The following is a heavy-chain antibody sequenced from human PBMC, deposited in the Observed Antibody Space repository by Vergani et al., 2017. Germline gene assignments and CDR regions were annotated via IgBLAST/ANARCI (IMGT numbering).Heavy chain of an antibody. CDR3: ARGKRYYYGSGRPYNWFDP. D-gene: IGHD3-10*01. CDR1: GGSISPYY. V-gene: IGHV4-4*07. Sequence: QVQLQESGPGLVKPSETLSLTCIVSGGSISPYYWSWIRQPAGKGLEWIGRIYTSESTNYNPSLKSRVTMSVDTSKNQFSLKLSSVTAADTAVYYCARGKRYYYGSGRPYNWFDPWGQGTLVTVSS. CDR2: IYTSEST. J-gene: IGHJ5*02.